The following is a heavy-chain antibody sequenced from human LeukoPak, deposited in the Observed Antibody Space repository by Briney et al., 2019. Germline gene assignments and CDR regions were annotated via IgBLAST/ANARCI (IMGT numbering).Heavy chain of an antibody. CDR3: ARDQGTATSHAFDY. CDR2: INPNSGGT. V-gene: IGHV1-2*02. J-gene: IGHJ4*02. D-gene: IGHD5-18*01. CDR1: GGTFSSYA. Sequence: GASVKVSCKASGGTFSSYAISWVRQAPGQGLEWMGWINPNSGGTNYAQKFQGRVTMTRDTSISTAYMELSRLRSDDTAVYYCARDQGTATSHAFDYWGQGTLVTVSS.